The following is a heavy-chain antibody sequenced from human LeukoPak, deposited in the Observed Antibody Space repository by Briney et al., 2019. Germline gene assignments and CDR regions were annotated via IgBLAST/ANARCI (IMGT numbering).Heavy chain of an antibody. V-gene: IGHV3-48*03. CDR3: ARDRSDSSSWYGVYDY. CDR1: GITFSSYE. Sequence: GGSLRLTCAASGITFSSYEMSWVRQAPGKGLEWLSYISTGGSTTHYADSVKGRFTMSRDNVKNSLYLQMNSLRAEDTAVYYCARDRSDSSSWYGVYDYWGQGTLVTVSS. CDR2: ISTGGSTT. D-gene: IGHD6-13*01. J-gene: IGHJ4*02.